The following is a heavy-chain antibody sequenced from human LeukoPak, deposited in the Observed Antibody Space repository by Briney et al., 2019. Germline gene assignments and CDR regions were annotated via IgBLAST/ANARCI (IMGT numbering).Heavy chain of an antibody. Sequence: SETLSLTCTVSGGSVSSGSYYWSWIRQPPGKGLEWIGYIYYSGSTNYNPSLKSRVTISVDTSKNQFSLKLSSVTAADTAVYYCAGESTAAGAFDYWGQGTLVTVSS. J-gene: IGHJ4*02. V-gene: IGHV4-61*01. CDR3: AGESTAAGAFDY. CDR1: GGSVSSGSYY. D-gene: IGHD6-13*01. CDR2: IYYSGST.